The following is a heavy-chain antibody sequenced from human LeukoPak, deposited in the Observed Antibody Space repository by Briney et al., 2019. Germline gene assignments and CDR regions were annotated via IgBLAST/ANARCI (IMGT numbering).Heavy chain of an antibody. Sequence: ASVKVSCKAPGGTFSSYAISWVRQATGQGLEWMGWMNPNSGNTGYAQKFQGRVTITRNTSISTAYMELSSLRSEDTAVYYCARAGLRGIDYWGQGTLVTVSS. D-gene: IGHD5-12*01. CDR3: ARAGLRGIDY. CDR2: MNPNSGNT. J-gene: IGHJ4*02. CDR1: GGTFSSYA. V-gene: IGHV1-8*03.